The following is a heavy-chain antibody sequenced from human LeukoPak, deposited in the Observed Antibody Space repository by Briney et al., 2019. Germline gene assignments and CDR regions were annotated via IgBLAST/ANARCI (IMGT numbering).Heavy chain of an antibody. D-gene: IGHD2-2*01. CDR1: GFTFSSYA. Sequence: GGSLRLSCAASGFTFSSYAMSWVRQAPGKGLEWVSAISGNGGSTYYADSVKGRFTISRDNSKNTLYLQMNSLRAEDTAVYYCANPRTDCSSTSCYSSPEDYWGQGTLVTVSS. CDR3: ANPRTDCSSTSCYSSPEDY. J-gene: IGHJ4*02. V-gene: IGHV3-23*01. CDR2: ISGNGGST.